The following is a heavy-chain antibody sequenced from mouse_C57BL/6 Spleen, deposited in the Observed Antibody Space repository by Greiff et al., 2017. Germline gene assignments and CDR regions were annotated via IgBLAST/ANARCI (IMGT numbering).Heavy chain of an antibody. CDR1: GFTFSDYY. D-gene: IGHD1-1*01. CDR2: ISNGGGST. J-gene: IGHJ1*03. CDR3: ARRTTVVEGWYFDV. V-gene: IGHV5-12*01. Sequence: EVMLVESGGGLVQPGGSLKLSCAASGFTFSDYYMYWVRQTPEKRLEWVAYISNGGGSTYYPDTVKGRFTISRDNAKNTLYLQMSRLKSEDTAMYYCARRTTVVEGWYFDVWGTGTTVTVSS.